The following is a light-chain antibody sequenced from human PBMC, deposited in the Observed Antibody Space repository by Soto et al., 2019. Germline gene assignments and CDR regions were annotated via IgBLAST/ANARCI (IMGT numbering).Light chain of an antibody. J-gene: IGLJ1*01. CDR2: GNS. V-gene: IGLV1-40*01. CDR1: SSNIGAGYD. CDR3: QSYDSSLSGSV. Sequence: QFVLTQPPSVSGAPVQRVTISCTWSSSNIGAGYDVHWYQQLPGTAPKLLIYGNSNRPSGVPDRFSGSKSGTSASLAITGLQAEDEADYYCQSYDSSLSGSVFGTGTKVPVL.